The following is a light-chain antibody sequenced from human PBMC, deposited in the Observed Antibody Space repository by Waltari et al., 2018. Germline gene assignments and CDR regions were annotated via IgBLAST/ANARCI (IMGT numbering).Light chain of an antibody. CDR1: QSVTNN. CDR3: QQYHNWPLS. CDR2: DAS. J-gene: IGKJ4*01. Sequence: ILMTQSPATLSVSPGERATLPCRASQSVTNNLAWYQQQPGQAPRLLIYDASSRATGIPARFSGSGSGTEFTLTVSSLQSEDFAVYYCQQYHNWPLSFGGGTKVEIK. V-gene: IGKV3-15*01.